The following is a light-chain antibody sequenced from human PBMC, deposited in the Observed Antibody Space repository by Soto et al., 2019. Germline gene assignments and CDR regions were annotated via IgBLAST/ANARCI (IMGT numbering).Light chain of an antibody. J-gene: IGLJ2*01. Sequence: QSVLTQSSSASASLGSSVKLTCTLSSGHSSYIIAWHQQQPGKAPRYLMKLEGSGNYNKGSGVPDRFSGSSSGADRCLTISNLQFEDEADYYCETWGSNYRVFGGGTKLTVL. CDR3: ETWGSNYRV. V-gene: IGLV4-60*02. CDR1: SGHSSYI. CDR2: LEGSGNY.